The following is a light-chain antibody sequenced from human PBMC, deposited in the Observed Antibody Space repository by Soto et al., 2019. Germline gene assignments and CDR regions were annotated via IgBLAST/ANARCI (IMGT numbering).Light chain of an antibody. J-gene: IGKJ1*01. V-gene: IGKV3-20*01. CDR1: QSVSSSY. CDR2: GAS. Sequence: EILLTQSPGTLSLSPGERATLSCRASQSVSSSYLAWYQQKPGQGPRLLIYGASSRATGIPDRFSASGSGTDFTLTISRLEPEDFAVYFCQQYGGSPRTFGQGTKVEIK. CDR3: QQYGGSPRT.